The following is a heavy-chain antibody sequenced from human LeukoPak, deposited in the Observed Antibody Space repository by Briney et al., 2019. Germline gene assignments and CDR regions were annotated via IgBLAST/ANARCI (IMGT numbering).Heavy chain of an antibody. V-gene: IGHV3-11*04. J-gene: IGHJ4*02. Sequence: GGSLRLSCAASVFTFSDYYMSWIRQAPGKGLEWVSYISSSGSTIYYADSVKGRFTISRDNAKNSLYLQMNRLRAEDTAVYYCERRLEWLLYGAFDYWGQGTLVTVPS. CDR1: VFTFSDYY. CDR3: ERRLEWLLYGAFDY. CDR2: ISSSGSTI. D-gene: IGHD3-3*01.